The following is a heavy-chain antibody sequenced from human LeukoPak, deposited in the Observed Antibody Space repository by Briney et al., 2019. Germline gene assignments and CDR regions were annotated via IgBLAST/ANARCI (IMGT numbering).Heavy chain of an antibody. Sequence: ASVKVSCKASGYTFTSYAMHWVRQAPGQGLEWMGIINPSGGSTSYAQKFQGRVTMTRDTSTSTVYMELSSLRSEDTAVYYCAREGLRYDGYSSGWYLDYWGQGTLVTVSS. CDR3: AREGLRYDGYSSGWYLDY. D-gene: IGHD6-19*01. V-gene: IGHV1-46*01. J-gene: IGHJ4*02. CDR1: GYTFTSYA. CDR2: INPSGGST.